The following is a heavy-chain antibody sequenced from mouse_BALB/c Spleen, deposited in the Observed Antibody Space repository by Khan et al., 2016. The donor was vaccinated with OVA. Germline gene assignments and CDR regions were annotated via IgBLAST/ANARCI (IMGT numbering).Heavy chain of an antibody. D-gene: IGHD2-14*01. V-gene: IGHV1S136*01. CDR2: IYPYNDDT. J-gene: IGHJ2*01. CDR3: ARNYGYDVYFDY. CDR1: GYTFTSYV. Sequence: VQLKESGPELVKPGASVKMSCKASGYTFTSYVMHWVRQKPGQGLEWIGYIYPYNDDTKYNEKIKGKATLTSDKSSSTAYMELTSLTSEDSAVSYCARNYGYDVYFDYWGQGTTLTVSS.